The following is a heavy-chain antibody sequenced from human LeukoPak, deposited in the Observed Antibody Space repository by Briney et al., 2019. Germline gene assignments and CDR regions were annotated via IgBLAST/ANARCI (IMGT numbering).Heavy chain of an antibody. D-gene: IGHD6-13*01. J-gene: IGHJ4*02. CDR1: GYSFSNYW. CDR3: AKLGAYSSSWYGFFDY. V-gene: IGHV5-51*01. CDR2: IYPGESET. Sequence: GESLKISCKGSGYSFSNYWIGWVRQMPGKGLEWMGIIYPGESETRYSPSVQGQVTISADKSITTTYLQWSSLKASDTAMYYCAKLGAYSSSWYGFFDYWGQGTLVAVSS.